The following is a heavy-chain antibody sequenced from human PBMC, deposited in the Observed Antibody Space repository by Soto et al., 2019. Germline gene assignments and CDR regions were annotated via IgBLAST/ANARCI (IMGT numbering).Heavy chain of an antibody. Sequence: EVQLLESGGGLVQPGGSLRLSCAASGFTFSSYAMSWVRKDRGKGLEWVSDISGSGGSTYYADSVKGRFTISRDNSKNTLYRQTNSLRAEDTAVYYSATNRLAFGEVLYGAWFNYWGQGTLVTFSS. D-gene: IGHD3-10*01. CDR1: GFTFSSYA. CDR3: ATNRLAFGEVLYGAWFNY. V-gene: IGHV3-23*01. CDR2: ISGSGGST. J-gene: IGHJ4*02.